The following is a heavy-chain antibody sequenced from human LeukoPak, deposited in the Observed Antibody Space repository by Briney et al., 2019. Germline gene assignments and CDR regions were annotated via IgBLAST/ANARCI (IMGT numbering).Heavy chain of an antibody. CDR2: IIPIFGTA. CDR3: ARGPRYGDYLGD. D-gene: IGHD4-17*01. CDR1: GGTFSSYA. Sequence: ASVKVSCKASGGTFSSYAISWVRQAPGQGLEWMGGIIPIFGTANYAQKFQGRVTITADESTSTAYMELSRLRSDDTAVYYCARGPRYGDYLGDWGQGTLVTVSS. J-gene: IGHJ4*02. V-gene: IGHV1-69*13.